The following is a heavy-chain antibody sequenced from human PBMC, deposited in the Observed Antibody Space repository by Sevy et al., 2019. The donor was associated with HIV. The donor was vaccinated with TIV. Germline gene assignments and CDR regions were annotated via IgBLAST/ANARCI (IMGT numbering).Heavy chain of an antibody. CDR2: IWYDGSNK. CDR3: ARGHYGDASFDY. V-gene: IGHV3-33*01. J-gene: IGHJ4*02. CDR1: GFTFSSYG. D-gene: IGHD4-17*01. Sequence: GGSLRVSCAASGFTFSSYGMHWVRQAPGKGLEWVAVIWYDGSNKYYADSVKGRFTISRDNSKNTLYLQMNSLRAEDTAVYYCARGHYGDASFDYWGQGTLVTVSS.